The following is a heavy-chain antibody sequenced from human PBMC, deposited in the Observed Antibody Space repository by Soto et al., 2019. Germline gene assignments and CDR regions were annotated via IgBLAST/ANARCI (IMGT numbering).Heavy chain of an antibody. CDR1: GGAFIGYY. CDR2: INHSGST. Sequence: PSETLSLTCAVYGGAFIGYYCSFIRHPPFKWREWIVEINHSGSTNYNPSLKSRVTISVDTPKNQFSLKLSSVTAADTAVYYCARALTYYDFWSGYYGWFDPWGQGTLVTVSS. V-gene: IGHV4-34*01. D-gene: IGHD3-3*01. J-gene: IGHJ5*02. CDR3: ARALTYYDFWSGYYGWFDP.